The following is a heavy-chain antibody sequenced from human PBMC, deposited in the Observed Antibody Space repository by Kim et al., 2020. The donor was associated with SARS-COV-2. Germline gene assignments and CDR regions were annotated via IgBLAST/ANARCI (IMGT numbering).Heavy chain of an antibody. V-gene: IGHV4-34*01. CDR1: GGSFSGYY. J-gene: IGHJ4*02. D-gene: IGHD4-17*01. CDR2: INHSGST. Sequence: SETLSLTCAVYGGSFSGYYWSWIRQPPGKGLEWIGEINHSGSTNYNPSLKSRVTISVDTSKNQFSLKLSSVTAADTAVYYCARVRYGDYRGLDYWGQGTLVTVSS. CDR3: ARVRYGDYRGLDY.